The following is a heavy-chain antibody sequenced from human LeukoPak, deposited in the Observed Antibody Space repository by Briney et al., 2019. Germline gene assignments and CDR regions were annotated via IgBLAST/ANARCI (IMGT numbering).Heavy chain of an antibody. J-gene: IGHJ4*02. CDR1: GFTFSSYA. D-gene: IGHD6-19*01. Sequence: PGGSLRLSCAASGFTFSSYAMSWVRQAPGKGLEWVSAISGSGGSTYYADSVKGRFTISRDNSKNTLYLQMNSLRAEDTAVYYCAKALRIEYSSGWLYWGQGTLVTVSS. CDR2: ISGSGGST. CDR3: AKALRIEYSSGWLY. V-gene: IGHV3-23*01.